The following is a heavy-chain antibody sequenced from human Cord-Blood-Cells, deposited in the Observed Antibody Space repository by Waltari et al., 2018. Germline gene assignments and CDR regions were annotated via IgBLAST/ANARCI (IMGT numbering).Heavy chain of an antibody. Sequence: QVQLQQWGAGLLKPSETLSLTCAVYGGSLSGYYLSWIRQPPGKGLEWIGEINHSGSTNYNPSLKSRVTISVDTSKNQFSLKLSSVTAADTAVYYCARPLQAAAPQDAFDIWGQGTMVTVSS. J-gene: IGHJ3*02. CDR2: INHSGST. CDR1: GGSLSGYY. CDR3: ARPLQAAAPQDAFDI. D-gene: IGHD6-13*01. V-gene: IGHV4-34*01.